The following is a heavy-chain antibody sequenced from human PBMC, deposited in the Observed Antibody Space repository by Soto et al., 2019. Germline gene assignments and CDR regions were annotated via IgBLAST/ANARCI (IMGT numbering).Heavy chain of an antibody. CDR3: AREPTTVWYYFDY. V-gene: IGHV3-53*01. J-gene: IGHJ4*02. CDR1: GFSVSSNY. Sequence: GGSLRLSCAASGFSVSSNYMSWVRQAPGKGLEWVSVIYSGGSTYYADSVKGRFTISRDNSKNTLYLQMNSLRAEDTAVYYCAREPTTVWYYFDYWGQGTLVTVSS. D-gene: IGHD4-17*01. CDR2: IYSGGST.